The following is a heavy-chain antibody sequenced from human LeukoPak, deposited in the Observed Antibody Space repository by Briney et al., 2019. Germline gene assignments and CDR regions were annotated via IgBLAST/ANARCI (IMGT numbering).Heavy chain of an antibody. CDR2: ISGTGGNT. V-gene: IGHV3-23*01. CDR3: AKRGESSGYYLDS. D-gene: IGHD3-22*01. CDR1: GFTFSNCA. Sequence: GGSLRLSCAASGFTFSNCAMSWVRHAPGPGLDLVSGISGTGGNTYYADSVKGRFTISRDNSKNTLYLQMTSLRAEDPAVYYCAKRGESSGYYLDSWGQGNLATVSS. J-gene: IGHJ4*02.